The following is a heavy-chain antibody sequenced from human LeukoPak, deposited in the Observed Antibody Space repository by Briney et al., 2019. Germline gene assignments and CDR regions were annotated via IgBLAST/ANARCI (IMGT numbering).Heavy chain of an antibody. Sequence: ASAKVSCKASSYTFTSYGIGWVRQAPGQGPEWMGWISAYNGNTNYAQKLQGRVTMTTDTSTSTAYMELRSLRSDDTAVYYCARGSFGDYDRNWGQGTLVTVSS. CDR1: SYTFTSYG. CDR2: ISAYNGNT. D-gene: IGHD4-17*01. V-gene: IGHV1-18*01. J-gene: IGHJ4*02. CDR3: ARGSFGDYDRN.